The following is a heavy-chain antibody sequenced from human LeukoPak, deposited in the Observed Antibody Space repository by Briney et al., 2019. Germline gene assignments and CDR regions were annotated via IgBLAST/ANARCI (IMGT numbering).Heavy chain of an antibody. V-gene: IGHV4-59*08. CDR3: ARQGYDIMTGYIDAFDI. J-gene: IGHJ3*02. CDR2: ISYSGST. CDR1: GGSISSYY. D-gene: IGHD3-9*01. Sequence: SETLSLTCTVSGGSISSYYWSWIRQPPGKGLEWIGYISYSGSTNYNPSLKSRVTISIDTSKNQFSLKLRSVTAADTAIYYCARQGYDIMTGYIDAFDIWGQGTMVTVSS.